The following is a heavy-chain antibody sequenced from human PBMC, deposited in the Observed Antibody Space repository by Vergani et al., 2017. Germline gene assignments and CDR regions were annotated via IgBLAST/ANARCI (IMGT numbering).Heavy chain of an antibody. J-gene: IGHJ4*02. Sequence: EVQLVQSGAEVKKPGVSLKISCKGSGYSLTSYWIGCVRQTPGKGLEWMGIIYPGYSGTRYSQSFQGQVTISADKSISTAYLQWSSRKASDTAMYYCARRTKYDILTGYYLLGGYFDYWGQGTLVTVSS. D-gene: IGHD3-9*01. CDR1: GYSLTSYW. V-gene: IGHV5-51*01. CDR2: IYPGYSGT. CDR3: ARRTKYDILTGYYLLGGYFDY.